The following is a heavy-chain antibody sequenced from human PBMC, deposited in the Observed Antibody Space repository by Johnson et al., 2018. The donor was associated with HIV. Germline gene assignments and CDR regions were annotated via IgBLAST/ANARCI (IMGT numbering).Heavy chain of an antibody. D-gene: IGHD1-26*01. CDR2: IKSKTDGGTT. CDR1: GFTFSNAW. J-gene: IGHJ3*02. CDR3: ARSRERGDAFDI. V-gene: IGHV3-15*01. Sequence: EVQLVESGGGLIKPGGSLRLSCAASGFTFSNAWMSWVRQAPGKGLEWVARIKSKTDGGTTDYAAPVKGRFTISRDDSKNTLYLQMNSLRAGDTAVYYCARSRERGDAFDIWGQGTMVTVSS.